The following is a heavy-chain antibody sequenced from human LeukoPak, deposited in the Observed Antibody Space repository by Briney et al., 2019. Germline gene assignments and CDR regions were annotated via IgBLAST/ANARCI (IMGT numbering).Heavy chain of an antibody. V-gene: IGHV3-23*01. Sequence: GGSLRLSCAASGFTFSTYAMSWVRQAPGKGLEWVAGISGGGGSTYYADSVKGRFTISRDNSKNTLYVQMNSLRAEDTAVYYCAKTGGAYYFDYWGQGTLVTVSS. CDR2: ISGGGGST. J-gene: IGHJ4*02. CDR1: GFTFSTYA. CDR3: AKTGGAYYFDY. D-gene: IGHD3-16*01.